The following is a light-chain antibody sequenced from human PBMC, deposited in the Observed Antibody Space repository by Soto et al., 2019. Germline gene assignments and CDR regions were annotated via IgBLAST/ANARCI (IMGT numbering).Light chain of an antibody. J-gene: IGKJ4*01. Sequence: EIVLTQSPATLSLSPGERATLSCRASQSISSHLAWYQQKPGQTPRLLMYDASNRATAVPARFSGSGSGTDFTLTLSSLEPEDLAVYYRQQRSTWPLTFGGGTKVEIK. CDR1: QSISSH. CDR2: DAS. V-gene: IGKV3-11*01. CDR3: QQRSTWPLT.